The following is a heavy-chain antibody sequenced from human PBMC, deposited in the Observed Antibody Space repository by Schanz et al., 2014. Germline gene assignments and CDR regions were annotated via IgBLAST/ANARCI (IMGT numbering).Heavy chain of an antibody. Sequence: ESGGGLVQPGGSLRLSCAASGFTFNSYAMTWVRQAPGKGLEWVSALSGSGGSTYYADSVKGRFTISRDNSKNTLYLQMNSLRAEDTAVYYCARPRFDYGEVDYWGQGTLVTVSS. J-gene: IGHJ4*02. V-gene: IGHV3-23*01. CDR3: ARPRFDYGEVDY. D-gene: IGHD4-17*01. CDR2: LSGSGGST. CDR1: GFTFNSYA.